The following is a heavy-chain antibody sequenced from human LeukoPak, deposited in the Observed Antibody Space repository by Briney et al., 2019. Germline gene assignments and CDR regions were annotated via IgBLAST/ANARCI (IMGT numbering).Heavy chain of an antibody. V-gene: IGHV4-34*01. J-gene: IGHJ3*02. D-gene: IGHD5-24*01. CDR1: RGSFSNY. CDR3: EALEDDAFDI. CDR2: LNPRGST. Sequence: SETLSLTCTVSRGSFSNYWQWIRQSPGKGLEWIRDLNPRGSTNYNPSLGSRVTMSTDTSKKQFPLRLTSVTAADTAVYYCEALEDDAFDIWGEGTMVTVSS.